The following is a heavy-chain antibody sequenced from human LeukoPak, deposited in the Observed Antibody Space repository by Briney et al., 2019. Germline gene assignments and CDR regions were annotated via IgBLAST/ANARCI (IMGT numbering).Heavy chain of an antibody. CDR1: GGSISTYY. CDR2: TYYSGST. Sequence: PSETLSLTCTVSGGSISTYYWSWIRQSPGKGLEWIGYTYYSGSTNYNPSLKSRVTISVDTSKNQFSLKLSSVTAADTAVYYCARDGVYSGYDYYFDYWGQGTLVTVSS. D-gene: IGHD5-12*01. V-gene: IGHV4-59*01. CDR3: ARDGVYSGYDYYFDY. J-gene: IGHJ4*02.